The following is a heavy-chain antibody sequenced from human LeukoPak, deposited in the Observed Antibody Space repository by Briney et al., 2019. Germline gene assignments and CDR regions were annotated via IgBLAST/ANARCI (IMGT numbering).Heavy chain of an antibody. D-gene: IGHD3-9*01. Sequence: GGSLRLSCAASGFTFNNYAMSWVRQAPGKGLEWVSTIGFGDDSAYYADSVKGRFTISRDNSKNTLYLQVNYLRAEDTAVYYCAKDPTSVGGRHDWLLDSWGQGTLVTVSS. CDR1: GFTFNNYA. J-gene: IGHJ5*02. CDR3: AKDPTSVGGRHDWLLDS. CDR2: IGFGDDSA. V-gene: IGHV3-23*01.